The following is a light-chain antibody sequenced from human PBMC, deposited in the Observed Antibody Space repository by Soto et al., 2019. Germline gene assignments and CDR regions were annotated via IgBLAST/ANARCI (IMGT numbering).Light chain of an antibody. CDR3: CSSTSSTTWV. J-gene: IGLJ3*02. CDR1: SRDVGGYNY. CDR2: EVS. Sequence: QSALTQPASVSGSPGQSITISCTGTSRDVGGYNYVSWYQQHPGKAPKLIIFEVSSRPSGVSNRFSGSKSGNTASLTISGLQTEDDADYYCCSSTSSTTWVFGGGTKVTVL. V-gene: IGLV2-14*01.